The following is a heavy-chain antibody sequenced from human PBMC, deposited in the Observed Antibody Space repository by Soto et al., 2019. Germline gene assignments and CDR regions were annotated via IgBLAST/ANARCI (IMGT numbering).Heavy chain of an antibody. D-gene: IGHD6-19*01. Sequence: QVQLQESGPGLVKPSETLPLTCTVSGGSISSYYCSWIRQPPGKGLEWIGYINDSGSTNYNPSLESRVTIAVDTSKNQSSLKLSSVTADDTAVYYCARGIAVAGTLFDYCGQGTVLTASS. CDR2: INDSGST. CDR1: GGSISSYY. J-gene: IGHJ4*02. V-gene: IGHV4-59*01. CDR3: ARGIAVAGTLFDY.